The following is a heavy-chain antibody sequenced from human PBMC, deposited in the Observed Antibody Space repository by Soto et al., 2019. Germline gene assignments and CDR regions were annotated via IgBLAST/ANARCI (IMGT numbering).Heavy chain of an antibody. CDR3: ARGDTPMITGMDSFDI. Sequence: GGSLRLSCAASGFTFSRYWMNWVRQAPGKGLEWVANIKQDGTEKNYVDSVKGRFTISRDNAKNSLYLQMDSLRAEDTAVYFCARGDTPMITGMDSFDIWGQGTLVTVSS. V-gene: IGHV3-7*01. CDR2: IKQDGTEK. D-gene: IGHD5-18*01. J-gene: IGHJ3*02. CDR1: GFTFSRYW.